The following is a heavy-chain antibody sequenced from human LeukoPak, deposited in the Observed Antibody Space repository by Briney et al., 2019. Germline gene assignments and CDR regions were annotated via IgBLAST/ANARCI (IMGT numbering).Heavy chain of an antibody. CDR3: ARGPTRIAAAGTPERY. D-gene: IGHD6-13*01. Sequence: GGSLRLSCAASGFTFSSYAMSWVRQAPGKGLEWVSAISGSGGSTYYADSVKGRFTISRDNSKNTLYLQMNSLRAEDTAVYYCARGPTRIAAAGTPERYWGQGTLVTVSS. V-gene: IGHV3-23*01. CDR2: ISGSGGST. J-gene: IGHJ4*02. CDR1: GFTFSSYA.